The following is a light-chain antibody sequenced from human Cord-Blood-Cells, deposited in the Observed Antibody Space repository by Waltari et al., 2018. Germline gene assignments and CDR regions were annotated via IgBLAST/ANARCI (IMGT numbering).Light chain of an antibody. CDR3: QQYNNWPGT. V-gene: IGKV3-15*01. Sequence: ELVLTQSPATLSVSLGERATLSCRASRSVSSNLAWYQQKPGQAPRLLIYGATTRATGIPARFSGSGSGTEFTLTISSLQSEDFAVYYCQQYNNWPGTFGQGTKVEIK. CDR1: RSVSSN. J-gene: IGKJ1*01. CDR2: GAT.